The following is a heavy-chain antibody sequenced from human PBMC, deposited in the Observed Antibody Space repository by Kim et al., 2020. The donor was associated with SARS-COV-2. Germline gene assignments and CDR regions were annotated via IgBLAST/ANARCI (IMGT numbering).Heavy chain of an antibody. J-gene: IGHJ4*02. Sequence: YADSVKGRFTISRDNSKNTLYLQMNSLRAEDTAVYYCAKGEVAVAGTFDYWGQGTLVTVSS. V-gene: IGHV3-23*01. D-gene: IGHD6-19*01. CDR3: AKGEVAVAGTFDY.